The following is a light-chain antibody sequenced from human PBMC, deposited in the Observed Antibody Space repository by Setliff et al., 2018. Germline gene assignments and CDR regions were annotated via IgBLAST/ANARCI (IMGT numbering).Light chain of an antibody. V-gene: IGLV1-44*01. J-gene: IGLJ1*01. Sequence: QSVLTQPPSASGTPGQRVTVSCSGSSSNFGSRSVSWFQQLPGTPPKLLIYSNTQRLSGVPDRFSGSKSGSSASLAISGLQSEDEADYYCAAEPDLLPGYVFSTGTKVTVL. CDR2: SNT. CDR3: AAEPDLLPGYV. CDR1: SSNFGSRS.